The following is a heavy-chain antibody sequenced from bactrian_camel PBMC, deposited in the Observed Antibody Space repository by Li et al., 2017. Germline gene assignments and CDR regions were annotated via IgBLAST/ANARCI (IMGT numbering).Heavy chain of an antibody. CDR3: AAHPSGSCFFAGLRLSDY. Sequence: HVQLVESGGRSVQVGGCLRLSCASSGYDARVASRCMGWFRQAPGKEREAVAHISTGAGNTAYADSVKGRFSISHDNRENTLYLQMNSLKPEDTAMYYCAAHPSGSCFFAGLRLSDYWGQGTQVTVS. V-gene: IGHV3-2*01. J-gene: IGHJ4*01. CDR1: GYDARVASRC. D-gene: IGHD1*01. CDR2: ISTGAGNT.